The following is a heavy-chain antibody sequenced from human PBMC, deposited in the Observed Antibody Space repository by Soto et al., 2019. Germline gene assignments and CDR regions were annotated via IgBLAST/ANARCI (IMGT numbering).Heavy chain of an antibody. J-gene: IGHJ4*02. Sequence: GGSLRLSCAASGFTVSSNYMSWVRQAPGKGLEWGSVIYSGGSTYYADSVKGRFTISRDNSKNTLYLQMNSLRAEDTAVYYCARGATYSNYDHSDYWGQGTLVTVSS. CDR1: GFTVSSNY. V-gene: IGHV3-66*01. D-gene: IGHD4-4*01. CDR2: IYSGGST. CDR3: ARGATYSNYDHSDY.